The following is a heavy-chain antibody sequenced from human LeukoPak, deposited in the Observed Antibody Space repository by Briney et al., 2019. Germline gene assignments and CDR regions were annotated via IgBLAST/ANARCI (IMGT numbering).Heavy chain of an antibody. Sequence: PSETLSLTCTVSGGSISSSSYYWGWIRQPPGKGLEWIGSIYYSGSTYYNPSLKSRVIISVDTSKNQFSLKLSSVTAADTAVYYCAGLGGYSYGYSGAFDIWGQGTMVTVSS. J-gene: IGHJ3*02. CDR3: AGLGGYSYGYSGAFDI. CDR2: IYYSGST. V-gene: IGHV4-39*01. CDR1: GGSISSSSYY. D-gene: IGHD5-18*01.